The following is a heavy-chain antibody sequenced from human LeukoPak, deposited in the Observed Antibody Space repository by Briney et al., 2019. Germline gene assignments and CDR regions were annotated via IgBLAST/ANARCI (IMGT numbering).Heavy chain of an antibody. Sequence: SETLSLTCTVSGGSSSSFYYTWIRQPPRKGLEWIGYIDSSGITNYNSSLNSRVTISPDTSQNQFSLKLNSVTAADTAVYYCATVASGWYPDYWGQGALVTVAS. CDR3: ATVASGWYPDY. V-gene: IGHV4-59*01. CDR2: IDSSGIT. CDR1: GGSSSSFY. J-gene: IGHJ4*02. D-gene: IGHD6-19*01.